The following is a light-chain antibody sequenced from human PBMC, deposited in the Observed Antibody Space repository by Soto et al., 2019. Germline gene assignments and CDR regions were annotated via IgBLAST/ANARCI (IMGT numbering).Light chain of an antibody. Sequence: QSVLTQPPSASGSPGQSVTISCTGTSRDVGGYNYVSWYQQHPGKAHKLMIYEVSKRPAGVPDRCSCSKSGNTASLTASGLQDDDDADYYCSSSAGSNNLVFGGGTKLTVL. CDR3: SSSAGSNNLV. CDR1: SRDVGGYNY. CDR2: EVS. J-gene: IGLJ3*02. V-gene: IGLV2-8*01.